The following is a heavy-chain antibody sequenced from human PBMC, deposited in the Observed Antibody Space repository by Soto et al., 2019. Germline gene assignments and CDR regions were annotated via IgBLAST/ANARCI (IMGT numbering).Heavy chain of an antibody. D-gene: IGHD6-19*01. CDR3: ARDLYSSGWLTGFDP. V-gene: IGHV3-66*01. Sequence: GGSLRLSCAASGFTVSNNYMSWVRQAPGKGLEWVSVIYSCGSTYYADSVKGRFTMSRDNSKNTLYLQMNSLRAEDTAVYYCARDLYSSGWLTGFDPWGQGT. J-gene: IGHJ5*02. CDR1: GFTVSNNY. CDR2: IYSCGST.